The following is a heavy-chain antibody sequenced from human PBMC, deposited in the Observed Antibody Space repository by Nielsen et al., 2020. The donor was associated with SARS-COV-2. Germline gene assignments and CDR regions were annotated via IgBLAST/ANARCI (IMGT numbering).Heavy chain of an antibody. J-gene: IGHJ4*02. CDR3: ARAAGTAIDY. CDR2: IDSSGNT. Sequence: GESLKISCAASGFTFDDYAMHWVRQATGNGLEWVSSIDSSGNTYYSGSVKGRFTVSRENAKNSLFLQMNSLRAGDTAVYYCARAAGTAIDYWGQGTLVTVSS. D-gene: IGHD5-18*01. CDR1: GFTFDDYA. V-gene: IGHV3-13*04.